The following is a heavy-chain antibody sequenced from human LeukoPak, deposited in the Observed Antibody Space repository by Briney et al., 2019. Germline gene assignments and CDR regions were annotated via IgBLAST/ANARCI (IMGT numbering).Heavy chain of an antibody. Sequence: GGSLRLSCAAFGFTFSSYSMNWVRQAPGKGLEWVSSISSSSSYIYYADSVKGRFTISRDNAKNSLYLQMNSLRAEDTAVYYCARGYYDSCLPYYYYYGMDVWGQGTTVTVSS. V-gene: IGHV3-21*01. CDR1: GFTFSSYS. CDR3: ARGYYDSCLPYYYYYGMDV. D-gene: IGHD3-22*01. CDR2: ISSSSSYI. J-gene: IGHJ6*02.